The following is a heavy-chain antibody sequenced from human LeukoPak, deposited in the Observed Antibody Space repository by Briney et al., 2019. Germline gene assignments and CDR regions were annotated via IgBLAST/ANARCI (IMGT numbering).Heavy chain of an antibody. Sequence: KPSETLSLTCTVSGGSISGSYYWGWIRQPPGKGLEWIGSIYYSGSTYHNPSLKSRVTISVDTSKNQFSLKLSSVTAADTAVYYCARHRWFGELCGFDPWGQGTLVTVSS. J-gene: IGHJ5*02. D-gene: IGHD3-10*01. CDR3: ARHRWFGELCGFDP. V-gene: IGHV4-39*01. CDR2: IYYSGST. CDR1: GGSISGSYY.